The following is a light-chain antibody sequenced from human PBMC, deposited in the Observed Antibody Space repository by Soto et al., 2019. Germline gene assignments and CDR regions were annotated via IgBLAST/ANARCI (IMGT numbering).Light chain of an antibody. J-gene: IGKJ5*01. V-gene: IGKV1-39*01. CDR2: AAS. Sequence: DIQMTESASSLSASVGDRVTITCRASQSISSYLNWYQQKPGKAPKLLIYAASSLQSGVQSRFSGSGSGTDFTLTISSLQPEDFATYYCKQSYSTLTCGQGTRLEIK. CDR3: KQSYSTLT. CDR1: QSISSY.